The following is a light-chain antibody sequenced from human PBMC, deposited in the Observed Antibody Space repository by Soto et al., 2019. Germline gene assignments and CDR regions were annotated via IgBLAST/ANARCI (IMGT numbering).Light chain of an antibody. CDR3: QQSFTTPLT. V-gene: IGKV1-39*01. Sequence: DSHMTHSRSSLSASLGYIVTITCRSSQSIIMYLNWYQQKPGKAPKLLIYSASTLQSGVPSRFSGSGSGTDFTLTISILQPEDFATYQCQQSFTTPLTLGGGTKVDIK. J-gene: IGKJ4*01. CDR2: SAS. CDR1: QSIIMY.